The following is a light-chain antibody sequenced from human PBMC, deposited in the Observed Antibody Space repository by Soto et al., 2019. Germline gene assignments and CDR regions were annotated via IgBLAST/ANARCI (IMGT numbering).Light chain of an antibody. V-gene: IGLV1-40*01. Sequence: QSVLTQPPSVSGAPGQRVTISCTGSSSNIGAGYDVHWYQQLPGTAPKLLIYGNXNRPXXXPXRFSXXXXXXXAXLXXTXXXAEDEADYYCQSYDSSLSVVVFGGGTKLTVL. CDR3: QSYDSSLSVVV. J-gene: IGLJ2*01. CDR2: GNX. CDR1: SSNIGAGYD.